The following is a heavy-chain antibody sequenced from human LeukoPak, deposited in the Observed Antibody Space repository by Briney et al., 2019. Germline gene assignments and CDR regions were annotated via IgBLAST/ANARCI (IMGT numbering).Heavy chain of an antibody. V-gene: IGHV4-39*01. CDR3: ARHVSEGIAARRDWFDP. D-gene: IGHD6-6*01. CDR2: IYYSGST. Sequence: SETLSLTCTVSGGSISSYYWGWIRQPPGKGLEWIGSIYYSGSTYYNPSLKSRVTISVDTSKNQFSLKLSSVTAADAAVYDCARHVSEGIAARRDWFDPWGQGTLVTVSS. CDR1: GGSISSYY. J-gene: IGHJ5*02.